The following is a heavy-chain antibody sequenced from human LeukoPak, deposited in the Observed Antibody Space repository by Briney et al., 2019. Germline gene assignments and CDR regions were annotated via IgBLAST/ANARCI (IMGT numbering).Heavy chain of an antibody. D-gene: IGHD3-10*01. J-gene: IGHJ4*02. CDR3: ARDKAGSGIRYY. V-gene: IGHV3-21*01. Sequence: GGSLRLSCAASGFTFSSYSMNWVRQAPGKGLEWVSSISSSSSYIYYADSVKGRFTISRDNAKNSLYLQMNSLRAEDTAVYYCARDKAGSGIRYYWGQGTLVTVSS. CDR2: ISSSSSYI. CDR1: GFTFSSYS.